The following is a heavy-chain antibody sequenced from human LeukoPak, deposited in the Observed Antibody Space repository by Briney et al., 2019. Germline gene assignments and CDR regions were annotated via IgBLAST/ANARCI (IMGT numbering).Heavy chain of an antibody. CDR3: ARGVLGDGGIFFDY. D-gene: IGHD4-17*01. Sequence: PGRSLRLSCAASGFTFSTSGMHWVRQAPGKGLEWVAVISYDGNNKYYADSVKGRFTISRDNSKNTLYLQMNSLRAEDTAVYYCARGVLGDGGIFFDYWGQGTLVTVSS. CDR1: GFTFSTSG. V-gene: IGHV3-33*05. J-gene: IGHJ4*02. CDR2: ISYDGNNK.